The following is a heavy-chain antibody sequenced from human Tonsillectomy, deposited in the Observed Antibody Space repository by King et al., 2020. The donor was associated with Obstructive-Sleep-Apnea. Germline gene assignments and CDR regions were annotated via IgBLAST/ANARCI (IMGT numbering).Heavy chain of an antibody. CDR3: TTDDLDYGDYPRHY. D-gene: IGHD4-17*01. V-gene: IGHV3-15*01. Sequence: VQLVESGGGLVKPGGSLRLSCAASGFTFSDSWMIWVCQDPGKGLEWVGRIKTKTKGGTKVYAAPLNGRLTSSRDDSKNTLYLQMNSLKTEDTAVYYCTTDDLDYGDYPRHYWGQGTLVTVSS. CDR2: IKTKTKGGTK. J-gene: IGHJ4*02. CDR1: GFTFSDSW.